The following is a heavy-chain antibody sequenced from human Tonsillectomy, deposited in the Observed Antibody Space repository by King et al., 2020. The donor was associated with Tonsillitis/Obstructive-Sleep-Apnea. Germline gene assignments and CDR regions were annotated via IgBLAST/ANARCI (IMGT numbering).Heavy chain of an antibody. CDR2: TKNNANSYTT. CDR3: ARGGIADYYYGLDV. V-gene: IGHV3-72*01. D-gene: IGHD6-13*01. J-gene: IGHJ6*02. CDR1: GFTFSDHY. Sequence: VQLVESGGGLVQPGESLRLSCAASGFTFSDHYMDWVRQAPGKGLEWVGRTKNNANSYTTEYAAAVKGRFTISRDESENSLYLQMNSLKTEDTAVYYCARGGIADYYYGLDVWGQGTTVTVSS.